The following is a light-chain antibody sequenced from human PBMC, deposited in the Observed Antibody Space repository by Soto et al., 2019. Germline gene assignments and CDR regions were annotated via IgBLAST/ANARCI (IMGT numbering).Light chain of an antibody. V-gene: IGKV1-39*01. J-gene: IGKJ1*01. Sequence: DIKMTQSPSSLSASVVDIVTIRFLSSHSISSYLNWYQQKPGQAPRLLIYAASSMHTGVPSRFSGSGSGTDFTLTIRRLEPEDFAIYYCQQCYSSPTWKCGQGTKGDIK. CDR1: HSISSY. CDR2: AAS. CDR3: QQCYSSPTWK.